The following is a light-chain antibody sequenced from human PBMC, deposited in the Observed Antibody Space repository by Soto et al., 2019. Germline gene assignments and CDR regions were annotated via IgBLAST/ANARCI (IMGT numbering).Light chain of an antibody. V-gene: IGLV2-14*01. Sequence: QSVLTQPASVSGSPGQSITISCTGTSSDVGGYDYVSWYQQHPGKAPKLIIFEVSNRPSGISNRFSGSKSGNTASLTISGLQDDDEAAYYCISFASGSTSGVFGTGTKVTVL. J-gene: IGLJ1*01. CDR1: SSDVGGYDY. CDR2: EVS. CDR3: ISFASGSTSGV.